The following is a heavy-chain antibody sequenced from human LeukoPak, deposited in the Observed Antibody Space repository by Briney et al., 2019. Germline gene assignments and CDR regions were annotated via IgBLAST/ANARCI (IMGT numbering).Heavy chain of an antibody. Sequence: SETLSLTCTVSGGSISSGSYYWNWIRQPAGKGLEWIGRFYNSGRINFNPSLKSRVTISADTSKNQFSLKVRSVTAADTAVYYCARGDLKSDWFDPWGQGTLVTVSS. CDR3: ARGDLKSDWFDP. CDR2: FYNSGRI. V-gene: IGHV4-61*02. D-gene: IGHD3-3*01. J-gene: IGHJ5*02. CDR1: GGSISSGSYY.